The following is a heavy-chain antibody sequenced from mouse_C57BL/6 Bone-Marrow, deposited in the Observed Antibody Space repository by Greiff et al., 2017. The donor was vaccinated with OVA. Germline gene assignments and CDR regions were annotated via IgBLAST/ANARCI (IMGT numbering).Heavy chain of an antibody. D-gene: IGHD2-2*01. CDR3: ARNYGYDGAFAY. Sequence: QVQLQQPGPELVKPGASVKLSCKASGYTFTSYWMHWVKQRPGQGLEWIGNINPSNGGTNYNEKFKSKATLTVDKSSSTAYMQLSSLTSEDSAVYYGARNYGYDGAFAYWGQGTLVTVSA. CDR2: INPSNGGT. CDR1: GYTFTSYW. V-gene: IGHV1-53*01. J-gene: IGHJ3*01.